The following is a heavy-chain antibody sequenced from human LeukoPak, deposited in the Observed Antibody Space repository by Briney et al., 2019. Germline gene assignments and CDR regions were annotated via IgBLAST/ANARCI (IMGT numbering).Heavy chain of an antibody. J-gene: IGHJ6*03. CDR1: GGSFSGYY. Sequence: TSETLSLTCAVYGGSFSGYYWSWIRQPPGKGLEWIGEINHRGSTNYNPSLKSRVTISVDTSKNQFSLKLSSVTAEDTAVYYCARDRIEQQRTLGRSTNYYSYYYMDVWGKGTTVTVSS. CDR3: ARDRIEQQRTLGRSTNYYSYYYMDV. CDR2: INHRGST. D-gene: IGHD6-13*01. V-gene: IGHV4-34*01.